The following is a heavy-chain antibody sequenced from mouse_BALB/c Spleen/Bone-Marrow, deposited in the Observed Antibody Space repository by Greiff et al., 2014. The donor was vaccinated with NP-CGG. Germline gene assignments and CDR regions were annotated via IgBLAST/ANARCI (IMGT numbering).Heavy chain of an antibody. J-gene: IGHJ4*01. CDR1: GYTFTSYW. D-gene: IGHD1-1*01. Sequence: VQLQQSGAELVRPGASVKLSCRASGYTFTSYWINWVKQRPGLGLEWIGNIYPSDTYTNYNQRFKDKATLTVDKSSSTAYMQLTIPTSEDSAVYYCTRYGNSHYYAVDYWGQGTSVTVSS. V-gene: IGHV1-69*02. CDR3: TRYGNSHYYAVDY. CDR2: IYPSDTYT.